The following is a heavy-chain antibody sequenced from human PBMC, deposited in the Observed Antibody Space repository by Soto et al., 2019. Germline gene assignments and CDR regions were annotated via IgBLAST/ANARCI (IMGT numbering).Heavy chain of an antibody. CDR2: ISSSSRYI. CDR3: ARVGYSSGWLPDY. CDR1: GFTFSSYS. J-gene: IGHJ4*02. D-gene: IGHD6-19*01. Sequence: EVQLVESGGGLVKPGGSLRLSCAASGFTFSSYSMKWVRQAPGKGLEWVSLISSSSRYIYYADSLKGRFTISRDNAKNSRYLQMNSLRAEDTAVYYGARVGYSSGWLPDYWGQGTLVTVSS. V-gene: IGHV3-21*01.